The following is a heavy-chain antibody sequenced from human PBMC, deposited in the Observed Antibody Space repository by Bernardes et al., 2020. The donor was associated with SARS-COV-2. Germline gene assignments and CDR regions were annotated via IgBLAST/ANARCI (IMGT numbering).Heavy chain of an antibody. CDR2: IYPGDSDT. V-gene: IGHV5-51*01. CDR3: ARRAKEGRHPPYYYSYGMDV. Sequence: GESLKISCKGSGYSFTTYWIGWVRQMPGKGLEWMGIIYPGDSDTRYSPSFQGQVTISADTSINTAYLQWSSLKASDTAMYYCARRAKEGRHPPYYYSYGMDVWGQGTTVTVSS. D-gene: IGHD5-12*01. CDR1: GYSFTTYW. J-gene: IGHJ6*02.